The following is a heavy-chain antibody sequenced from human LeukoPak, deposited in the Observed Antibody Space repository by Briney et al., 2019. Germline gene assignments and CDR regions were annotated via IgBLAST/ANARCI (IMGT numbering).Heavy chain of an antibody. Sequence: SVKVSCKASGGTFSSYAISWVRQAPGQGLEWMGGIIPIFGTANYAQKFQGRVTITADESTSTAYMELSSLRSEDTAVYHCARGGSVTSATSFDYWGQGTLVTVSS. CDR2: IIPIFGTA. V-gene: IGHV1-69*01. D-gene: IGHD3-10*01. CDR3: ARGGSVTSATSFDY. CDR1: GGTFSSYA. J-gene: IGHJ4*02.